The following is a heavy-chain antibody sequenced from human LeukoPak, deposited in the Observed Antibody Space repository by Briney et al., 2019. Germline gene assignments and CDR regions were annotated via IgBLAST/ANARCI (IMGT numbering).Heavy chain of an antibody. CDR3: ARQWGRLGFDY. CDR1: GESFSGFY. V-gene: IGHV4-34*01. Sequence: SETLSLTCAVYGESFSGFYWSWIRQSPGKGLEWIGEINHGGSTNYNPSLKTRVTISVDTSKNQFSLKLSSVTAADTAMYYCARQWGRLGFDYWGQGTLVTVSS. CDR2: INHGGST. J-gene: IGHJ4*02. D-gene: IGHD2-8*01.